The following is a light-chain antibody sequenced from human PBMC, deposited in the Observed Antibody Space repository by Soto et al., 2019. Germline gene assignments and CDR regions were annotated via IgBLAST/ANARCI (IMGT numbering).Light chain of an antibody. CDR2: DAS. CDR1: QSVSTY. CDR3: QQRANWFT. Sequence: EIVLTQSPDTLSLSPGERATLSCRASQSVSTYLAWYQQKPGHPPRLLIYDASTRATGIPARFSGSGSGTDFTLTISSLEPEDFAVYYCQQRANWFTFGGGTKVEIK. V-gene: IGKV3-11*01. J-gene: IGKJ4*01.